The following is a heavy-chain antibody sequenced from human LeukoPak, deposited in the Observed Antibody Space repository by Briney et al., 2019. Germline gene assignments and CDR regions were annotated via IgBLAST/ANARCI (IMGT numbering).Heavy chain of an antibody. J-gene: IGHJ5*02. CDR2: ISGDGGST. Sequence: PGGSLRLSCAASGFTFDDYDMHWVRHAPGKGLEWVSHISGDGGSTYYADSVKGRFTISRDNRQNSLYLQMNSLRTEDTALYYCAKDTVKVGASWFDPWGQGTLVTVSS. V-gene: IGHV3-43*02. D-gene: IGHD1-26*01. CDR1: GFTFDDYD. CDR3: AKDTVKVGASWFDP.